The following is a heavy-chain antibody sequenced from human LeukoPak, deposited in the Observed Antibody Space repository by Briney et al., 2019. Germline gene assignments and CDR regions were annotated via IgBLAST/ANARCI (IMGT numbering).Heavy chain of an antibody. V-gene: IGHV4-59*12. Sequence: SETLSLTCTVSGGSISSYYWSWIRQPPGKGLEWIGYIYYSGSTNYNPSLKSRVTISVDTSKNQFSLKLSSVTAADTAVYYCARARWVTMVRGVPLYYYYYGMDVWGQGTTVTVSS. J-gene: IGHJ6*02. D-gene: IGHD3-10*01. CDR2: IYYSGST. CDR3: ARARWVTMVRGVPLYYYYYGMDV. CDR1: GGSISSYY.